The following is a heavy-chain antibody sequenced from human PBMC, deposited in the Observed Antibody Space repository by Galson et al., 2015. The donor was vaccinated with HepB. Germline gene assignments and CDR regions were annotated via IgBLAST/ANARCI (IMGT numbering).Heavy chain of an antibody. D-gene: IGHD3-22*01. CDR3: ARDSVVVDVYYYDSSGYSYDY. Sequence: SVKVSCKASGYTFTGYYMHWVRQAPGQGLEWMGWINPNSGGTNYAQKFQGRVTMTRDTSISTAYMELSRLRSDDTAVYYCARDSVVVDVYYYDSSGYSYDYWGQGTLVTVSS. V-gene: IGHV1-2*02. J-gene: IGHJ4*02. CDR1: GYTFTGYY. CDR2: INPNSGGT.